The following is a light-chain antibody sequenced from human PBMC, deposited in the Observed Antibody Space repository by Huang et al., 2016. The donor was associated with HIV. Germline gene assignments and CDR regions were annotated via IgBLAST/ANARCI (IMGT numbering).Light chain of an antibody. V-gene: IGKV3-20*01. CDR3: QQYISAPLT. CDR1: QNITSNF. Sequence: EIVLTQSPGTLSLSPGERAALSCRASQNITSNFLAWYQQKPGQDPRLLIYGASTRAIGIPDRFSGSGSGTDFILTISRLGPQDSAVYYCQQYISAPLTFGGGTGVEIK. CDR2: GAS. J-gene: IGKJ4*01.